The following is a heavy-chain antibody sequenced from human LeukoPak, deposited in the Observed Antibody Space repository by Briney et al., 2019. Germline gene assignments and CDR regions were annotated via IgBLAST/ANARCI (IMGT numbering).Heavy chain of an antibody. CDR2: IYYSGST. CDR1: GGSISSSSYY. V-gene: IGHV4-39*07. Sequence: SETLSLTCTVSGGSISSSSYYWGWIRQPPGKGLGWIGSIYYSGSTYYNPSLKSRVTISVDTSKNQFSLKLSSVTAADTAVYYCARIKTIFDAFDIRGQGTMVTVSS. J-gene: IGHJ3*02. CDR3: ARIKTIFDAFDI. D-gene: IGHD3-3*01.